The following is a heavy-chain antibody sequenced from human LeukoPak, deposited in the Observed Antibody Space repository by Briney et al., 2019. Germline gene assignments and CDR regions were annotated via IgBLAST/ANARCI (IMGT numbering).Heavy chain of an antibody. J-gene: IGHJ4*02. CDR3: ARTPFPMSHSSGYVDY. Sequence: PGGPLRLSCAASGFTFSSYSMNWVRQAPGKGLEWVSSISSSSSYIYYADSVKGRFTISRDNAKNSLYLQMNSLRAEDTAVYYCARTPFPMSHSSGYVDYWGQGTLVTVSS. CDR1: GFTFSSYS. V-gene: IGHV3-21*01. D-gene: IGHD3-22*01. CDR2: ISSSSSYI.